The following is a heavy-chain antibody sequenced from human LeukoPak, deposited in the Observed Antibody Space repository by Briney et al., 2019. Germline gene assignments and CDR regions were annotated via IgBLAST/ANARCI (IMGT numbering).Heavy chain of an antibody. CDR3: ASGAGWESGY. CDR2: IDQDGSEK. V-gene: IGHV3-7*01. J-gene: IGHJ4*02. D-gene: IGHD1-26*01. Sequence: GGSLRLSCAVSGSTSSRNFMSWVPETPEKGLEWVANIDQDGSEKNYVDSAKGRFTISRDNAKNSLFLQMNSLRAEDTAIYYCASGAGWESGYWGQGTLVTVSS. CDR1: GSTSSRNF.